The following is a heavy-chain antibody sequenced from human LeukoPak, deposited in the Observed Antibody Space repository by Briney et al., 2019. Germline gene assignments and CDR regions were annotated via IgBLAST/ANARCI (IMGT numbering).Heavy chain of an antibody. D-gene: IGHD3-10*01. V-gene: IGHV7-4-1*02. J-gene: IGHJ5*02. Sequence: ASVKVSCKASGYTFTSYAMNWVRQAPGQGLEWMGWINTNTGNPTYAQGFTGRFVFSLDTSVSTAYLQISGLKAEDTAVYYCARDLFMVRGVIIRPKDRWFDPWGQGTLVTVSS. CDR1: GYTFTSYA. CDR3: ARDLFMVRGVIIRPKDRWFDP. CDR2: INTNTGNP.